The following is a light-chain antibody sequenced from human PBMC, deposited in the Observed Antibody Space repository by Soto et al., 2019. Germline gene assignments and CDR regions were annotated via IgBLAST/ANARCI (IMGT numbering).Light chain of an antibody. Sequence: QSALTQPRSVSGSPGQSVTISCTGTSSDVGGYDFVSWYQQHPGKAPKLIIFDVNKRPSGVPDRFSGSKSGNTAFLTISGLQAEDEADYSCFSYAGSRVFGGGTQLTVL. CDR2: DVN. J-gene: IGLJ3*02. CDR1: SSDVGGYDF. V-gene: IGLV2-11*01. CDR3: FSYAGSRV.